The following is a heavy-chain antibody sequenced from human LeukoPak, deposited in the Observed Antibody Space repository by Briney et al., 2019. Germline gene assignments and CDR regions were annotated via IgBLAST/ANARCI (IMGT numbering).Heavy chain of an antibody. CDR2: MNPNSGDT. J-gene: IGHJ3*02. CDR3: ARVYDFWSGYYISDAFDI. Sequence: ASVKVSCKASGYTFTSYDINWVRQATGQGLEWMGWMNPNSGDTGYAQKFQGRVTMTRNTSISTAYMELSSLKSEDTAVYYCARVYDFWSGYYISDAFDIWGQGTMVTVSS. CDR1: GYTFTSYD. D-gene: IGHD3-3*01. V-gene: IGHV1-8*01.